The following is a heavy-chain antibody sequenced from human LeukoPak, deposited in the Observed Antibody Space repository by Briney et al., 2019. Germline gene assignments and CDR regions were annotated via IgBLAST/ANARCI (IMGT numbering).Heavy chain of an antibody. CDR3: ARVPVSYDFWSGYLGGPDAFDI. CDR1: GFTFSSYW. Sequence: GGSLRLSCAASGFTFSSYWMSWVRQAPGKGLEWVANIKQDGSEKYYVDSVKGRFTISRDNAKNSLYLQMNSLRAEDTAVYYCARVPVSYDFWSGYLGGPDAFDIWGQGTMVTVSS. D-gene: IGHD3-3*01. CDR2: IKQDGSEK. J-gene: IGHJ3*02. V-gene: IGHV3-7*01.